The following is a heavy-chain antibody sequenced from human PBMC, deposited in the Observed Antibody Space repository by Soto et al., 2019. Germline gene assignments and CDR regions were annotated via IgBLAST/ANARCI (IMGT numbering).Heavy chain of an antibody. D-gene: IGHD6-19*01. CDR1: DFVCSNYE. CDR2: ISGSGGIK. V-gene: IGHV3-48*03. CDR3: ARGHYRSGWFDC. Sequence: EVQLVESGGGLVQPGGSLRLSCAASDFVCSNYEMRWVRQAPGKGLESIAYISGSGGIKYYADSVMGRFTILRDNAKNPLYLQMNSLKAEDTALYLFARGHYRSGWFDCWGQGTLVTVSS. J-gene: IGHJ4*02.